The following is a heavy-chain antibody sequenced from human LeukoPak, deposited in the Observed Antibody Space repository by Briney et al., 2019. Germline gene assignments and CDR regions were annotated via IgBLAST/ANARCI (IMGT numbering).Heavy chain of an antibody. J-gene: IGHJ4*02. CDR1: GYSFTTYW. CDR2: IYPGDSDT. V-gene: IGHV5-51*01. CDR3: ARRQGCSSTSCPPDY. D-gene: IGHD2-2*01. Sequence: GESLKISCRGSGYSFTTYWIGWVRQLPGKGLEWMGIIYPGDSDTRYTPSFQGQVIMPADKSINTAYLQWSSLKASDTAMYYCARRQGCSSTSCPPDYWGQGTLVTVSP.